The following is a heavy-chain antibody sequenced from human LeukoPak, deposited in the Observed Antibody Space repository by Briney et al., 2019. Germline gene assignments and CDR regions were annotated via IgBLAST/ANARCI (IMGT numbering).Heavy chain of an antibody. V-gene: IGHV4-39*07. CDR2: IYYSGST. CDR3: ARAPAAAGNFDY. J-gene: IGHJ4*02. Sequence: PSETLSLTCTVSGGFISSSSYYWGWIRQPPGKGLEWIGSIYYSGSTYYNPSLKSRVTISVDTSKNQFSLKLSSVTAADTAVYYCARAPAAAGNFDYWGQGTLVTVSS. D-gene: IGHD6-13*01. CDR1: GGFISSSSYY.